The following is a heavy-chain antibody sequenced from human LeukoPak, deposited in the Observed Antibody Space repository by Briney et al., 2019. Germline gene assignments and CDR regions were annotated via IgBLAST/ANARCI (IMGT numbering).Heavy chain of an antibody. CDR2: MWCDGTNE. V-gene: IGHV3-33*01. D-gene: IGHD6-19*01. J-gene: IGHJ4*02. CDR1: GFTFSSYT. Sequence: GRSLRLSCVASGFTFSSYTMQWVRQAPGKGLDWVALMWCDGTNEYYADSVKGRFTISRDNSKNTLYLQMNSLRAEDTAVYYCARDLGYSSGHPFDYWGQGTLVTVSS. CDR3: ARDLGYSSGHPFDY.